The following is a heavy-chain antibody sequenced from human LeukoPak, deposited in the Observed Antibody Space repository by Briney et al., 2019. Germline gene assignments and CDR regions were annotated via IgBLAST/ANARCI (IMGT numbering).Heavy chain of an antibody. CDR2: IYYSGST. J-gene: IGHJ4*02. CDR3: ARGTDEGGQWLVWGPFGY. Sequence: PSETLSLTCTVSGGSISSSSYYWGWIRQPPGKGLEWIGSIYYSGSTYYNPSLKSRVTISVDTSKNQFSLKLSSVTAADTAVYYCARGTDEGGQWLVWGPFGYWGQGTLVTVSS. CDR1: GGSISSSSYY. V-gene: IGHV4-39*07. D-gene: IGHD6-19*01.